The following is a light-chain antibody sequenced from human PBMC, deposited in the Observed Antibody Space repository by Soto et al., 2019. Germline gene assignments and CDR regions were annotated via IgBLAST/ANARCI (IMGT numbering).Light chain of an antibody. CDR1: SSDIGRYNY. V-gene: IGLV2-14*01. CDR2: GVN. J-gene: IGLJ1*01. CDR3: SSYTSSSLYV. Sequence: QSALTQPASVSGSPGQSITISCTGTSSDIGRYNYVSWYQQHPGKAPRLVISGVNKRPSGISNRFSGSKSGNTASLTISGLQAEDEADYYCSSYTSSSLYVFGTGTQLTVL.